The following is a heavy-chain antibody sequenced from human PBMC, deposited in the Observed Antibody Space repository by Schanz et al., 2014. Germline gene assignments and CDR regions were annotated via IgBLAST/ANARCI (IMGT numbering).Heavy chain of an antibody. CDR1: GDTLSSYG. V-gene: IGHV1-69*04. CDR3: ARGNTIFGVVILGWLDP. J-gene: IGHJ5*02. D-gene: IGHD3-3*01. CDR2: IIPNLGSA. Sequence: QVQLVQSGAEVKKPGSSVTVSCKASGDTLSSYGISWVRQAPGQGLEWMGRIIPNLGSANYAQKFQGRVTITADKSTSTVYMELSSLRSEDTALYYCARGNTIFGVVILGWLDPWGQGTLVTVSS.